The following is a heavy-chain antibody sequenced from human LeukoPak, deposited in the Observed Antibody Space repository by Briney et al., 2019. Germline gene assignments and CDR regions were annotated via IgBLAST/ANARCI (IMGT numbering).Heavy chain of an antibody. CDR1: GFTFSSYS. J-gene: IGHJ6*03. CDR3: ARDSSRGYYYYYMDV. Sequence: GGSLRLSCAASGFTFSSYSMNWVRQAPGKGLEWVSSISSSSSYIYYADSGKGRFTISRDNAKNSLYLQMNSLRAEDTAVYYCARDSSRGYYYYYMDVWGKGTTVTVSS. CDR2: ISSSSSYI. V-gene: IGHV3-21*01.